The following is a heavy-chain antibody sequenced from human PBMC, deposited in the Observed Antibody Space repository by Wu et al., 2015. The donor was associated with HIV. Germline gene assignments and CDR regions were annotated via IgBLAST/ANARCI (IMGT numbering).Heavy chain of an antibody. CDR2: FDPEDEET. J-gene: IGHJ4*02. D-gene: IGHD3-22*01. Sequence: QAQLLQSGAEVKKPGASVRVSCKASGYTFSDFSIHWVRQAPGKGLEWMGGFDPEDEETIYAQEFQGRVIMTEDTSTDTAYMELSSLRSHDTAVYYCAVSAYDTSLDYWGQGTLVTVSS. CDR1: GYTFSDFS. V-gene: IGHV1-24*01. CDR3: AVSAYDTSLDY.